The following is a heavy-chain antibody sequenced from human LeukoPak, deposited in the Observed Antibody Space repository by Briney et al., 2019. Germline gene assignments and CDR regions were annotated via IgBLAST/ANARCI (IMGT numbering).Heavy chain of an antibody. D-gene: IGHD2-2*01. V-gene: IGHV4-59*08. J-gene: IGHJ1*01. CDR2: IYYSGST. CDR1: GGSISSYY. Sequence: SETLSLTCTVSGGSISSYYWSWIRQPPGKGLEWIGYIYYSGSTNYNPSLKSRVTISVDTSKNQFSLKLSSVAAADTAVYYCATQTSHCSSTSCYPQHWGQGTLVTVSS. CDR3: ATQTSHCSSTSCYPQH.